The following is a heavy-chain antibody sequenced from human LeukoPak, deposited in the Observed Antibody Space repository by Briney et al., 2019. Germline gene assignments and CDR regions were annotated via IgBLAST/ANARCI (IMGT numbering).Heavy chain of an antibody. D-gene: IGHD3-10*01. V-gene: IGHV1-2*02. CDR2: INPNSGGT. CDR1: GYTFTGYY. J-gene: IGHJ5*02. CDR3: ARSSPIWSGQGVWFDP. Sequence: GSVKVSCKASGYTFTGYYMHWVRQAPGQGLEWMGCINPNSGGTNYAQKFQGRVTMTRDTSISTAYMELSRLRSDDTAVYYCARSSPIWSGQGVWFDPCGQETLVTAAS.